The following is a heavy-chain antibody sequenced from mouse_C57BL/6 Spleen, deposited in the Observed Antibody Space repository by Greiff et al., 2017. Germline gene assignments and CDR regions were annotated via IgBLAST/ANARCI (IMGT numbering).Heavy chain of an antibody. CDR2: LSSGSSTI. CDR3: ARHYYENYFDY. CDR1: GFTFSNYG. D-gene: IGHD2-4*01. Sequence: EVQLVESGGGLVKPGGSLKLSCAASGFTFSNYGMHWVRQAPEKGLEWVAYLSSGSSTIYYADTVKGRFTSSRANAKNTLFRQMTSLRSEDTAMYYCARHYYENYFDYWSQGTTLTVSS. J-gene: IGHJ2*01. V-gene: IGHV5-17*01.